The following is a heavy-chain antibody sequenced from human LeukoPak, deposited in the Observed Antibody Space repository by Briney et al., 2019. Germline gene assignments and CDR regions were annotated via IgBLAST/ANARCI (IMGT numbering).Heavy chain of an antibody. V-gene: IGHV4-59*01. CDR1: GGSISSYY. CDR2: IYYSGST. D-gene: IGHD3-10*01. Sequence: SETLSLTCTLSGGSISSYYWSWIRQPPGKGLGWVGYIYYSGSTNYNPSLKSRVTISVATSKNQFSLKLSSVTAADTAVYYCARSITMVRGVMYYYYYMDVWGKGTTVTVSS. J-gene: IGHJ6*03. CDR3: ARSITMVRGVMYYYYYMDV.